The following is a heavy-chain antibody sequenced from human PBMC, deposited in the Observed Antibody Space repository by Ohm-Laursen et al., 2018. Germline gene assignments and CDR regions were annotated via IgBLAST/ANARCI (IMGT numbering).Heavy chain of an antibody. D-gene: IGHD1-26*01. Sequence: SSRRLSCTASGFSFGTYAMHWVRQPPGKALEWVSGISWNSGSIGYADSVKGRFTISRDNAKNSLYLQMNSLRAEDTALYYCAKALEESGDWYFELWGRGTLVTVSS. CDR1: GFSFGTYA. V-gene: IGHV3-9*01. J-gene: IGHJ2*01. CDR3: AKALEESGDWYFEL. CDR2: ISWNSGSI.